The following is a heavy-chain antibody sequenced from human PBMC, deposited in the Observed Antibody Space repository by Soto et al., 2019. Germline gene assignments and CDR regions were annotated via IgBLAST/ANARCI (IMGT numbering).Heavy chain of an antibody. CDR3: ARAGSNWYWEYYFDY. V-gene: IGHV3-13*04. J-gene: IGHJ4*02. D-gene: IGHD6-13*01. CDR1: GFTFSSYD. Sequence: EVQLVESGGGLVQPGGSLRLSCAASGFTFSSYDMHWVRQATGKGLEWVSAIGTAGDTYYPGSVKGRFTISRENAKNSLYLQMNSLRAGDTAVYYCARAGSNWYWEYYFDYWGQGTLVTVSS. CDR2: IGTAGDT.